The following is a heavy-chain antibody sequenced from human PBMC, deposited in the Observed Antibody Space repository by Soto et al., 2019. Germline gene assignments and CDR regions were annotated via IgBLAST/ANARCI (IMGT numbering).Heavy chain of an antibody. CDR2: VYSNGAT. CDR3: ARDTLAGLGP. CDR1: GDSLSRFY. Sequence: PSETLSLTCTVSGDSLSRFYWSWIRQTPGKGLEWIGYVYSNGATNHNPSLQSRVTISIDTSKNQFSLKLTSVTAADTAVYYCARDTLAGLGPWGQGILVTVS. V-gene: IGHV4-59*01. J-gene: IGHJ5*02.